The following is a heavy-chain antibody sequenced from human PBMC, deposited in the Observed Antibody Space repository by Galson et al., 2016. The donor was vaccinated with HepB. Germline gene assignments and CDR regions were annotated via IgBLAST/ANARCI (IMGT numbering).Heavy chain of an antibody. D-gene: IGHD6-13*01. V-gene: IGHV3-74*01. Sequence: SLRLSCAASGFTFSSYWMHWVRQAPGKGLVWVSRINSDGSTTHYADSVKGRFTISRDNAKNTLYLQMNNLRAEDTAVYYCAKGNEESNSGSSWYNWFDPWGQGTLVTVSS. CDR1: GFTFSSYW. CDR2: INSDGSTT. CDR3: AKGNEESNSGSSWYNWFDP. J-gene: IGHJ5*02.